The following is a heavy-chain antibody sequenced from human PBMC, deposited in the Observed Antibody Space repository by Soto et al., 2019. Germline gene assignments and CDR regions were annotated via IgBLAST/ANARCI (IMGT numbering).Heavy chain of an antibody. Sequence: EVQLLESGGGLVQPGGSLRLSCAASGFKFSSYAMTWVRQAPGKGLEWVSGLSSGGGSTFYVDSVKGRCTISRDNSKNMVYLQMDSLRAEDTGVYYCAKCPGGDLAGGFDRWVQGGLVTVS. CDR2: LSSGGGST. CDR3: AKCPGGDLAGGFDR. CDR1: GFKFSSYA. D-gene: IGHD3-10*01. V-gene: IGHV3-23*01. J-gene: IGHJ5*02.